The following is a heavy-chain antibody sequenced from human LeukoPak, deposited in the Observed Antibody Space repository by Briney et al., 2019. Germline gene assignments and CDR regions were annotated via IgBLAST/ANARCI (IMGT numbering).Heavy chain of an antibody. J-gene: IGHJ4*02. D-gene: IGHD3-22*01. Sequence: GGSLRLSCAASGFTFDDYAMHWVRQAPGKGLEWVSGINWNGGNIGYADSVKGRFTISRDNAKNSLCLQMNSLRAEDTALYYCAKDMGNSSGYYFDYWGQGTLVTVSS. V-gene: IGHV3-9*01. CDR1: GFTFDDYA. CDR3: AKDMGNSSGYYFDY. CDR2: INWNGGNI.